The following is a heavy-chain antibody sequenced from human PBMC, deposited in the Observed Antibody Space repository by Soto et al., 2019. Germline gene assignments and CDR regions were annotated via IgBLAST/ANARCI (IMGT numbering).Heavy chain of an antibody. CDR3: ARGRAYYDFWSGYYHYYYYGMDV. CDR1: GGSFSGYY. D-gene: IGHD3-3*01. CDR2: INHSGST. Sequence: SETLSLTCAVYGGSFSGYYWSWIRQHPGKGLEWIGEINHSGSTNYNPSLKSRVTISVDTSKNQFSLKLSSVTAADTAVYYCARGRAYYDFWSGYYHYYYYGMDVWGQGTTVTVSS. V-gene: IGHV4-34*01. J-gene: IGHJ6*01.